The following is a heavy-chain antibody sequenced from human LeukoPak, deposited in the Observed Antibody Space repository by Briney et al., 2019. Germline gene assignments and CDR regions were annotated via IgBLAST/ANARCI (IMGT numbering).Heavy chain of an antibody. D-gene: IGHD2-15*01. CDR3: AKQLGYCSDGSCYFPY. Sequence: GGSLRLSCAASGFTFSSSAMSWVRQAPGKGLEWVSAISNNGGYTYYADSVQGRFTISRDNSKSTLCLQMNSLRAEDTAVYYCAKQLGYCSDGSCYFPYWGQGTPVTVSS. CDR1: GFTFSSSA. J-gene: IGHJ4*02. CDR2: ISNNGGYT. V-gene: IGHV3-23*01.